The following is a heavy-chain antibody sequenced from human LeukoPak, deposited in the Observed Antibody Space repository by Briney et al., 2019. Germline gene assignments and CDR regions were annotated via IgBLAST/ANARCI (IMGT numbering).Heavy chain of an antibody. Sequence: GGSLRLSCAASGFTVSSNYMSWVRQTPGKGLEWVSVIYSGGSTYYADSVKGRFTISRDNSKNTLYLQMNSLRAEDTAVYYCARGLRGPVSFDLWGRGTLVTVSS. CDR3: ARGLRGPVSFDL. CDR2: IYSGGST. D-gene: IGHD5-12*01. V-gene: IGHV3-66*02. J-gene: IGHJ2*01. CDR1: GFTVSSNY.